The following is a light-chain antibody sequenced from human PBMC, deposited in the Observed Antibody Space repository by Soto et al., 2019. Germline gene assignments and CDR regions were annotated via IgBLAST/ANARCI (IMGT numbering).Light chain of an antibody. J-gene: IGLJ3*02. V-gene: IGLV2-23*01. Sequence: QLVLTQPASVSGSPGQSITISCTGPSSDVGGSKVVSWYQHHPGKAPKLIIYEDTKRPSGVSTRFSGSKSGNTASLTISGLQAEDEADYYCCSYASSATWVFGGGTQLTVL. CDR1: SSDVGGSKV. CDR2: EDT. CDR3: CSYASSATWV.